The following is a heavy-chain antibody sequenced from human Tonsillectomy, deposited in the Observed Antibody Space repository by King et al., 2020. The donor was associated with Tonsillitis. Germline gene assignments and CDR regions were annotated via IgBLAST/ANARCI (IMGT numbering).Heavy chain of an antibody. V-gene: IGHV3-33*05. CDR3: ARERLYDSGWGIDY. Sequence: GQLVQSGGGVVQPGRSLRLSCAASGFTFRSYGMHWVRQAPGKGLEWVAVISFDGRSKYADSVKGRFAISRDNSNNTLYLQMNNLRAEDTAIYYCARERLYDSGWGIDYWGQGTLVTVSS. CDR2: ISFDGRSK. D-gene: IGHD6-19*01. CDR1: GFTFRSYG. J-gene: IGHJ4*02.